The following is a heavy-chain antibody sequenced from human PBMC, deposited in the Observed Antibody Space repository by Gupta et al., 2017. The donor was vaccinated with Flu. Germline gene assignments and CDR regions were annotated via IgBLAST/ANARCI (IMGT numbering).Heavy chain of an antibody. D-gene: IGHD6-19*01. J-gene: IGHJ4*02. V-gene: IGHV3-21*01. CDR2: ISSSSTYI. CDR3: ARDDGSGGPYYFDY. Sequence: EEQLVESGGGLVKPGGSLRLSCAASGFTFSSYTMNWVRQTPGKGLEWVSSISSSSTYIYYADSVKGRFTISRDNAKNSLYLQMNSLRAEDTAVYYCARDDGSGGPYYFDYWGQGTLVTVSS. CDR1: GFTFSSYT.